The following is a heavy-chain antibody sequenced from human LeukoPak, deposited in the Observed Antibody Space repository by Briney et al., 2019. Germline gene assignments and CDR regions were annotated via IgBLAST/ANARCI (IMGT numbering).Heavy chain of an antibody. CDR1: GFPFGHYA. CDR2: IRGSGVGT. Sequence: GGSLRLSCEASGFPFGHYAMTWVRQAPGKGLEWVSSIRGSGVGTSYADSVKGRFTMTRDNSKSTLYLQMNSLRAGDTAVYYCGRDPNGDYVGAFEFWGQGTLVTVSS. V-gene: IGHV3-23*01. D-gene: IGHD4-17*01. J-gene: IGHJ3*01. CDR3: GRDPNGDYVGAFEF.